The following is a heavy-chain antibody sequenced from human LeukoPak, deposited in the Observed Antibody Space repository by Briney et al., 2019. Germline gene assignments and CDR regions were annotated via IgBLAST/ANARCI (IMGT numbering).Heavy chain of an antibody. CDR1: GYTFTSYG. Sequence: ASVKVSCKASGYTFTSYGISWVRQAPGQGLEWMGWISAYNGNTNYAQKLQGRVTMTTDTSTSTAYMELRSLRAEDTAVYYCAKDGWIQLWSDYDAFDIWGQGTMVTVSS. CDR3: AKDGWIQLWSDYDAFDI. J-gene: IGHJ3*02. CDR2: ISAYNGNT. V-gene: IGHV1-18*01. D-gene: IGHD5-18*01.